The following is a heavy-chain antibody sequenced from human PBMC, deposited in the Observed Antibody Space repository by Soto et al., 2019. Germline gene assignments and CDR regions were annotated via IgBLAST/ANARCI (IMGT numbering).Heavy chain of an antibody. V-gene: IGHV4-4*07. Sequence: QVQLQESGPGLVKPSETLSLTCSVSGGSISGYYWSWIRQPAGKGLEWIGRIYTSESTNYNPSLKSLVTMSVDTSKNQFSLKLNSVTAADTAVYYCARISTYNYYGIDVWGQGTTVTVSS. CDR1: GGSISGYY. J-gene: IGHJ6*02. D-gene: IGHD2-2*01. CDR2: IYTSEST. CDR3: ARISTYNYYGIDV.